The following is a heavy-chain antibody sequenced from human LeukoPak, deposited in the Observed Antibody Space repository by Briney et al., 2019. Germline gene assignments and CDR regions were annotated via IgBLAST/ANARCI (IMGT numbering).Heavy chain of an antibody. CDR3: ANLGNWNDVRDY. CDR1: GFTFSSYA. CDR2: ISGGSGLI. Sequence: GGSLRLSCVASGFTFSSYAMTWVRHAPGKGLEWVSAISGGSGLIYYGDSVKGRFTVSRDNSKNTQYLQMNDLRAEDTAAYYCANLGNWNDVRDYWGQGTLVAVSS. V-gene: IGHV3-23*01. J-gene: IGHJ4*02. D-gene: IGHD1-20*01.